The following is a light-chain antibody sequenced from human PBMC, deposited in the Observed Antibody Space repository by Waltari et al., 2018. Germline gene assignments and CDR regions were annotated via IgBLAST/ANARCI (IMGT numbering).Light chain of an antibody. CDR2: DVS. CDR1: SRSVGGSNS. Sequence: QSALTQPRSVSGSPGHSVTPSCTGPSRSVGGSNSCSWYQQHPGKAPKLMSYDVSKRPSGVPDRFSGSKSGNTASLTISGLQAEDEADYYCCSYAGSYTFYVVFGGGTKLTVL. V-gene: IGLV2-11*01. J-gene: IGLJ2*01. CDR3: CSYAGSYTFYVV.